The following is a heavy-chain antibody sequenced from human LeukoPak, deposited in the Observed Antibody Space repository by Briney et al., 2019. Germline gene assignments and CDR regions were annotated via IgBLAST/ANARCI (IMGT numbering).Heavy chain of an antibody. J-gene: IGHJ3*02. Sequence: GGSLRLSCAASGPTFSYYWMSWVRQAPGKGLEWVASIKQDGSEKYYVDSVKGRFTISRDNAKDSLYLQMNSLRAEDTAVYYCARDSIAPLTNDAFDIWGQGTMVTVSS. CDR1: GPTFSYYW. V-gene: IGHV3-7*04. D-gene: IGHD2-8*01. CDR2: IKQDGSEK. CDR3: ARDSIAPLTNDAFDI.